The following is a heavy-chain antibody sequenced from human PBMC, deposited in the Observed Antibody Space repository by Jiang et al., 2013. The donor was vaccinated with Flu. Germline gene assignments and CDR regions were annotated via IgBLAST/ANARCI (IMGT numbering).Heavy chain of an antibody. V-gene: IGHV1-2*02. CDR3: ARGQHYYDSSGYLIKNFDY. D-gene: IGHD3-22*01. Sequence: VQLVESGAEVKQPGASVKVSCKASGYTFTGYYIQWVRQAPGQGLEWMGWINPNSGDTNYAQKFQGRVTMHTAISTAYMELSRLRSDDTAVYYCARGQHYYDSSGYLIKNFDYWGQGTLVTVSS. CDR1: GYTFTGYY. J-gene: IGHJ4*02. CDR2: INPNSGDT.